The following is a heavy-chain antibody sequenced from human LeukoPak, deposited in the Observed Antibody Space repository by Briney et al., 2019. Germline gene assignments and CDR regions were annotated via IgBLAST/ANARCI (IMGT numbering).Heavy chain of an antibody. CDR2: IYRSGST. V-gene: IGHV4-38-2*01. CDR1: GYSISSGYY. D-gene: IGHD4-17*01. J-gene: IGHJ2*01. CDR3: ARPREDYGDYGDWYFDL. Sequence: PSETLSLTCAVSGYSISSGYYWCWSRQPPGQGLEWIGSIYRSGSTYYNPSLKRQVAISVDTSTNPFSLKLSSVTAADTAVYYCARPREDYGDYGDWYFDLGGRGTLVTVSS.